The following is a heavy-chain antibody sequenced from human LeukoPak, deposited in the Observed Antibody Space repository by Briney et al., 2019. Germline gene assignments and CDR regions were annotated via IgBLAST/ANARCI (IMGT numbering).Heavy chain of an antibody. J-gene: IGHJ4*02. V-gene: IGHV3-33*01. CDR3: ARDVSGYSYGYPLGY. CDR2: IWYDGSNK. CDR1: GFTFSSYG. Sequence: GGSLRLSCAASGFTFSSYGMHWVRQAPGKGLEWVAVIWYDGSNKYYADSVKGRFTISRDNSKNTLYLQVNSLRAEDTAVYYCARDVSGYSYGYPLGYWGQGTLVTVSS. D-gene: IGHD5-18*01.